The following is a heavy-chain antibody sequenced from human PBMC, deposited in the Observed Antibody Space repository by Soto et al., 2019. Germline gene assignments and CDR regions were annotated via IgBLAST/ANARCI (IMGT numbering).Heavy chain of an antibody. CDR2: INHSGST. CDR3: ARRAQDFWSGYYSPPHYYYYYGMDV. V-gene: IGHV4-34*01. CDR1: GDSISGSQW. Sequence: SETLSLTCAVSGDSISGSQWWSWVRQPPGQGLELIGEINHSGSTNYNPSLQSRVTISVDTSKNQFSLKLSSVTAADTAVYYCARRAQDFWSGYYSPPHYYYYYGMDVWGQGTTVTVSS. J-gene: IGHJ6*02. D-gene: IGHD3-3*01.